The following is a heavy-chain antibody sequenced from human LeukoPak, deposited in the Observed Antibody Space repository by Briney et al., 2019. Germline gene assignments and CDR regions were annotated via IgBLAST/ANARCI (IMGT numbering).Heavy chain of an antibody. CDR3: ARYRGVVGIDY. CDR1: GESFSGYY. CDR2: IDHSGNT. V-gene: IGHV4-34*01. Sequence: SETLSLTCAVYGESFSGYYWNWIRQPPGKGLEWIGEIDHSGNTKYNPSLKSRVTISADTSKNQFSLKLSSVTAADTAVYYCARYRGVVGIDYWGQGTLVTVSS. J-gene: IGHJ4*02. D-gene: IGHD2-15*01.